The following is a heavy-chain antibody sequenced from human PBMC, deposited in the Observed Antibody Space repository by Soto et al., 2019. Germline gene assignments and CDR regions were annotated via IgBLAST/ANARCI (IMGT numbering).Heavy chain of an antibody. D-gene: IGHD3-22*01. V-gene: IGHV3-43D*04. CDR3: AKSLYYYDSSPLDH. CDR2: TNSDGTDS. Sequence: LRLSCAAAAFDFEDYAMHWVRQVPGKGLEWVSLTNSDGTDSYYMDSVKGRFTISRDNAKSTLYLQMDRLRPEDTALYFCAKSLYYYDSSPLDHWGQGTLVTVSS. CDR1: AFDFEDYA. J-gene: IGHJ4*02.